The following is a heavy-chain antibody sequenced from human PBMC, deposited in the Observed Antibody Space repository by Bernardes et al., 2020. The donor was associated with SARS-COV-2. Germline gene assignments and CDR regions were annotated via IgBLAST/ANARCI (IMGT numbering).Heavy chain of an antibody. CDR1: GFTFSSYA. CDR2: ISYDGSNK. V-gene: IGHV3-30-3*01. J-gene: IGHJ4*02. D-gene: IGHD1-26*01. CDR3: ARDPDGGAKGEPFDY. Sequence: GGSLRLSCAASGFTFSSYAMHWVRQAPGKGLEWVAVISYDGSNKYYADSVKGRFTISRDNSKNTLYLQMNSLRAEDTAVYYCARDPDGGAKGEPFDYWGQGTLVTVSS.